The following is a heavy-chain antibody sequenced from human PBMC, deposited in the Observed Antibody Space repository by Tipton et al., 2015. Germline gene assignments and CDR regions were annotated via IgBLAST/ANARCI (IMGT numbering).Heavy chain of an antibody. J-gene: IGHJ5*01. CDR3: VRQLFITPPGLLPNWFDP. CDR1: GDSISNSHNF. V-gene: IGHV4-39*01. D-gene: IGHD3-10*01. CDR2: YHFSGNT. Sequence: TLSLTCNVSGDSISNSHNFWSWIRQPPGKGLEWIASYHFSGNTYYNPSLKSRVTIFVDGATNEVSVKLASVTAADTAVYYCVRQLFITPPGLLPNWFDPWGQGTLVTVSS.